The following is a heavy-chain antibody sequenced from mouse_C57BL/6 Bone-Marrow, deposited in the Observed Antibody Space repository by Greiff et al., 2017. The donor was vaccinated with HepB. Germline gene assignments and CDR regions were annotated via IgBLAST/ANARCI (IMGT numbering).Heavy chain of an antibody. CDR1: GYTFTDHT. CDR3: ANYYGSSYRDYFDY. J-gene: IGHJ2*01. Sequence: VKLMESDAELVKPGASVKISCKVSGYTFTDHTIHWMKQRPEQGLEWIGYIYPRDGSTKYNEKFKGKATLTADKSSSTAYMQLNSLTSEDSAVYFCANYYGSSYRDYFDYWGQGTTLTVSS. CDR2: IYPRDGST. V-gene: IGHV1-78*01. D-gene: IGHD1-1*01.